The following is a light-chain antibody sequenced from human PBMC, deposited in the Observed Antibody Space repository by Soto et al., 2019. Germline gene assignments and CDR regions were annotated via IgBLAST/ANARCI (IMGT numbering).Light chain of an antibody. V-gene: IGKV1-5*01. CDR2: DAS. J-gene: IGKJ1*01. CDR3: HQYNSYFPWT. CDR1: QSISSW. Sequence: IHITQSPSTLSAPVGDRVTITCRASQSISSWLAWYQQKPGKAPKLLIYDASSLESGVPSRFSGSGSGTEFTLTISSLQPDDFATYYCHQYNSYFPWTFGQGTKVDIK.